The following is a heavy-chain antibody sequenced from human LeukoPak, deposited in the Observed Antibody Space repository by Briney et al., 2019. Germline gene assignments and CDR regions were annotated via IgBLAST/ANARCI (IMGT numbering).Heavy chain of an antibody. CDR3: ARSGHYDFWTDFDY. CDR1: GYTFIYYY. V-gene: IGHV1-2*02. CDR2: INPNSGGT. D-gene: IGHD3-3*01. Sequence: ASVKVSCKASGYTFIYYYIYWVRQAPGQGLEWMGWINPNSGGTNYAQKFQGRVTMTRDTSISTAYMELSRLRSDDTAVYYCARSGHYDFWTDFDYWGQGTLVTVSS. J-gene: IGHJ4*02.